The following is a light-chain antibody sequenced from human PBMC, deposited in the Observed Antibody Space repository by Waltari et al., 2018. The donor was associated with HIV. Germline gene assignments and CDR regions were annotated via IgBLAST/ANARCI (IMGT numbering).Light chain of an antibody. CDR3: QQYNNWPQT. Sequence: EKVMTQSPATLSVSPGERATLSCRASQPINNNLAWYQQKPGQAPQLLIYGASTGAAGVPDRVSGSGSGTEFSRTISSLQSEDLAIYYCQQYNNWPQTFGQGTKVEIK. V-gene: IGKV3-15*01. J-gene: IGKJ2*01. CDR1: QPINNN. CDR2: GAS.